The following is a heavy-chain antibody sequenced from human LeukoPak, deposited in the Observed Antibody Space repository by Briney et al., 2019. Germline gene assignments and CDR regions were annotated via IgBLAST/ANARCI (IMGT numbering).Heavy chain of an antibody. CDR1: GFSFSSFA. J-gene: IGHJ6*04. CDR2: IIDTGGAT. V-gene: IGHV3-23*01. CDR3: AKFNGHPTTNYYMDV. Sequence: GGSLRLSCTASGFSFSSFAMTWVRQAPGKGLEWVSGIIDTGGATYYADSVKGRFTISRDNSKNTLFLQMNSLRAEDTAVYYCAKFNGHPTTNYYMDVWGEGTTVTVSS. D-gene: IGHD3-10*01.